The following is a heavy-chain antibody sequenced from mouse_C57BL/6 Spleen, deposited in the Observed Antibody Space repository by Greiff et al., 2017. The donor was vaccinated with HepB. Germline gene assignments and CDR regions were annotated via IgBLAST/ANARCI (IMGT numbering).Heavy chain of an antibody. CDR3: ARCTRGYGSSYWYFDV. V-gene: IGHV1-50*01. CDR2: IDPSDSYT. Sequence: VQLQQPGAELVKPGASVKLSCKASGYTFTSYWMQWVKQRPGQGLEWIGEIDPSDSYTNYNQKFKGKATLTVDTSSSTAYMQLSSLTSEDSAVYYCARCTRGYGSSYWYFDVWGTGTTVTVSS. CDR1: GYTFTSYW. J-gene: IGHJ1*03. D-gene: IGHD1-1*01.